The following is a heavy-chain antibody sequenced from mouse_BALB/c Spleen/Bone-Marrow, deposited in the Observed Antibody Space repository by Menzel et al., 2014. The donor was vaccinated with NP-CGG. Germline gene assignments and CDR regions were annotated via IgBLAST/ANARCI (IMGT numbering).Heavy chain of an antibody. CDR1: GYTFNSYW. J-gene: IGHJ3*01. Sequence: VQLQQSGAELMKPGASVKISCKATGYTFNSYWIEWVKQRPGHGLEWIGEILPGSGITNYNEKFKVKATFNADTSSNTAYMQLSSLTSEDSADYYCARSPYWGQGTLVTVSA. CDR3: ARSPY. V-gene: IGHV1-9*01. CDR2: ILPGSGIT.